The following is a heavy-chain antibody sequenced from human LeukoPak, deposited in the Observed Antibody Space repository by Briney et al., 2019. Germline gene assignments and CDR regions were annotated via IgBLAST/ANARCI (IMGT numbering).Heavy chain of an antibody. J-gene: IGHJ4*02. CDR3: ASRKLGNDY. CDR1: GGSISSYY. D-gene: IGHD7-27*01. Sequence: PSETLSLTCSVSGGSISSYYWSWVRQPPGKGLEWIGDIYYTGNTNYNPSLKSRVTISADTSKNQFSLKLISVTAADTAVYYCASRKLGNDYWGQGTLVTVSS. V-gene: IGHV4-59*01. CDR2: IYYTGNT.